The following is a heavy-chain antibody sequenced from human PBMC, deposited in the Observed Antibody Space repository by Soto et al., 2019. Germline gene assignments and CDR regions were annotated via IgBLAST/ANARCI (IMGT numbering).Heavy chain of an antibody. V-gene: IGHV4-34*01. CDR2: INHSGST. J-gene: IGHJ6*02. D-gene: IGHD5-18*01. Sequence: PSETLSLTCAVYGGSFSGYYWSWIRQPPGKGLEWIGEINHSGSTNYNPSLKSRVTISVDTSKNQFSLKLSSVTAADTAVYYCARGGAWIQLWLKFYGMDVWGQGTTVTVSS. CDR1: GGSFSGYY. CDR3: ARGGAWIQLWLKFYGMDV.